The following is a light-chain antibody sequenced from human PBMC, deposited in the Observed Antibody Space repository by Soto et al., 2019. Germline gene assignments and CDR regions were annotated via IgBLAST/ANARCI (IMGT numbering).Light chain of an antibody. CDR2: GNS. V-gene: IGLV1-40*01. J-gene: IGLJ2*01. Sequence: QPVLTQPPSVSGAPGQRVTISCTGSSSNIGAGYDVHWYQQLPGTAPKLLIYGNSNRPSGVPDRFSDSKSGTSASLAITGLQAEDEADYYCQSYDSSLSVVFGGGTQLTVL. CDR3: QSYDSSLSVV. CDR1: SSNIGAGYD.